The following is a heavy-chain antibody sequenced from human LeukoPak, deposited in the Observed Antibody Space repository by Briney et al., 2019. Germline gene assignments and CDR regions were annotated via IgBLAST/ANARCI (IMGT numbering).Heavy chain of an antibody. V-gene: IGHV3-23*01. D-gene: IGHD3-22*01. CDR2: ISGSGRST. J-gene: IGHJ4*02. CDR1: GFTFSSYA. CDR3: AKGQPLNTIIVVITTVDY. Sequence: GGSLRLSCAASGFTFSSYAMSWVRQAPGKGLEWVSTISGSGRSTYYADSVKGGFTISRDNSKNTLYLQMNSLRAEDTAVYYCAKGQPLNTIIVVITTVDYWGQGTLVTVSS.